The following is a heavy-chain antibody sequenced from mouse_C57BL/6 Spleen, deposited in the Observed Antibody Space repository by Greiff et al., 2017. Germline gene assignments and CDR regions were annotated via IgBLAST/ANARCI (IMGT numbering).Heavy chain of an antibody. Sequence: EVQLVESGPGLVKPSQSLSLTCSVTGYSITSGYYWYWIRQFPGNKLEWMGYISYDGSNNYNPSLKNRISITRDTSKNQFFLKLNSVTTEDTATYYCAREGYDYDGYFDVWGTGTTVTVSS. CDR2: ISYDGSN. J-gene: IGHJ1*03. D-gene: IGHD2-4*01. CDR1: GYSITSGYY. CDR3: AREGYDYDGYFDV. V-gene: IGHV3-6*01.